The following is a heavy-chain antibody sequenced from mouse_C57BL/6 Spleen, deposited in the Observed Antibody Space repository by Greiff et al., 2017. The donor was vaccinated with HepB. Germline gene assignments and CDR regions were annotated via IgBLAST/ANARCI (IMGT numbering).Heavy chain of an antibody. Sequence: EVKVEESGGGLVQPGGSMKLSCVASGFTFSNYWMNWVRQSPEKGLEWVAQIRLKSDNYATNYAESVKGRFTISRDDSKSSVYLQMNNLRAEDTGIYYCTLWLRRAYWGQGTLVTVSA. V-gene: IGHV6-3*01. D-gene: IGHD2-2*01. CDR1: GFTFSNYW. CDR2: IRLKSDNYAT. CDR3: TLWLRRAY. J-gene: IGHJ3*01.